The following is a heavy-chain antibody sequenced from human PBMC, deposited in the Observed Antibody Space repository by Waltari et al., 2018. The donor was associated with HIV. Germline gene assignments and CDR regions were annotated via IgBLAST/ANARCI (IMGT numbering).Heavy chain of an antibody. D-gene: IGHD2-2*01. J-gene: IGHJ4*02. V-gene: IGHV4-59*01. Sequence: QVQLQESGPGLVKPSETLSLTCTVSGGSITRYYWSWIRQPPGKGLEWIGYIYYSGSTNYNPSLKSRVTISVDTSKNQFSLNVTSVTAADTAVYYCARGPTRYYLDNWGQGTLVTVSS. CDR2: IYYSGST. CDR1: GGSITRYY. CDR3: ARGPTRYYLDN.